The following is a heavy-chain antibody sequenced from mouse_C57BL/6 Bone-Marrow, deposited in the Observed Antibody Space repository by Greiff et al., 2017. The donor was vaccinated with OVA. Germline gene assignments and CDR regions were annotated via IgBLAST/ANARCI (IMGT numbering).Heavy chain of an antibody. D-gene: IGHD2-2*01. CDR2: INPYNGGT. CDR1: GYTFTDYY. J-gene: IGHJ4*01. V-gene: IGHV1-19*01. CDR3: ALWLRRDAMDY. Sequence: EVQLQQSGPVLVKPGASVKMSCKASGYTFTDYYMNWVKQSHGKSLEWIGVINPYNGGTSYNQKFKGKATLTVDKSSSTAYMELNSLTSEDSAVYYCALWLRRDAMDYWGQGTSGTVSS.